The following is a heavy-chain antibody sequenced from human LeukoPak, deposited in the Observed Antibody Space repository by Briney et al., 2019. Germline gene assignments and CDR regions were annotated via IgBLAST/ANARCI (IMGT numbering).Heavy chain of an antibody. CDR3: ARDSLWSSSWFSV. D-gene: IGHD6-13*01. CDR1: GGTFISYA. J-gene: IGHJ4*02. Sequence: SVKVSCKASGGTFISYAISWVRQAPGQGLEWMGGIIPIFGTANYAQKFQGRVTITADESTSTAYMELSSLRSEDTAVYYCARDSLWSSSWFSVWGQGTLVTVSS. CDR2: IIPIFGTA. V-gene: IGHV1-69*13.